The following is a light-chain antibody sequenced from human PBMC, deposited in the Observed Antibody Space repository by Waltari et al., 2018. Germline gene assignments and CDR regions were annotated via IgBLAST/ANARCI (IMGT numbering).Light chain of an antibody. CDR1: QSIIRN. V-gene: IGKV3-15*01. J-gene: IGKJ2*01. CDR3: QQYNNWRT. CDR2: GAS. Sequence: EILMTQSPATRSVSPGERANLSCRASQSIIRNLAWYQQKPGQAPRLLIYGASTRAPGIPARFSGSGSGTEFTLTISSLQSEDFAVYYCQQYNNWRTFGQGTKLEI.